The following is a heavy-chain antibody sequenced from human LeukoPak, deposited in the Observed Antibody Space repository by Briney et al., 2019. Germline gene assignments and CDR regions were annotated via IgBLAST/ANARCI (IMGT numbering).Heavy chain of an antibody. Sequence: ASVKVSCKASGYTFTSYAMHWVRQAPGQRLEWMGWINAGNGNTKYSQKFQGRVTITRDTSASTAYMELSSLRSEDTAVYYCARDRRDIVVVPAAPEKAFDIWGQGTMVTVSS. J-gene: IGHJ3*02. CDR3: ARDRRDIVVVPAAPEKAFDI. D-gene: IGHD2-2*01. V-gene: IGHV1-3*01. CDR1: GYTFTSYA. CDR2: INAGNGNT.